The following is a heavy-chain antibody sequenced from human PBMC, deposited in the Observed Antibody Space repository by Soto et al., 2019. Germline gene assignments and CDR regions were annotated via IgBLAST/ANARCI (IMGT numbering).Heavy chain of an antibody. J-gene: IGHJ3*02. V-gene: IGHV1-8*01. CDR3: ARVQRSSWQENDAFDI. D-gene: IGHD6-13*01. Sequence: ASVKVSCKASGYTFTSYDINWVRQATGQGLEWMGWMNPNSGNTGYAQKFQGRVTMTRNTSISTAYMELSSLRSEDTAVYYCARVQRSSWQENDAFDIWGQGTMVTVSS. CDR1: GYTFTSYD. CDR2: MNPNSGNT.